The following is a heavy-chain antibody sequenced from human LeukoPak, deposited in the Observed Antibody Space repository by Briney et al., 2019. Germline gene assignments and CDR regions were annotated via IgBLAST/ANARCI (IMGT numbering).Heavy chain of an antibody. Sequence: PGGSLRLSCAASGSTSSSYWMHWVRQVPGKGLVWVSGIHSDGTVTVYADSVKGRFTISRDNAKNTLFLQMNSLRDEDTGVYFCARDFKDGYIWGQGTLVTVSS. CDR1: GSTSSSYW. J-gene: IGHJ1*01. V-gene: IGHV3-74*03. CDR2: IHSDGTVT. D-gene: IGHD5-24*01. CDR3: ARDFKDGYI.